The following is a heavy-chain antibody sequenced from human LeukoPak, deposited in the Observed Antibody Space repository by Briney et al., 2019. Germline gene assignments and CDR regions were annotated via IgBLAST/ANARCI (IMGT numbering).Heavy chain of an antibody. Sequence: ASLKPSCKASGYTFTSYDINWVRQATGHGLEWLGWMNPNSGNTGYAQKFQGRVTMTRNTSISTAYMELSSLRSEDTAVYYCARGRGYSSGWYGDWFDPWGQGTLVTASS. D-gene: IGHD6-19*01. J-gene: IGHJ5*02. CDR2: MNPNSGNT. CDR3: ARGRGYSSGWYGDWFDP. CDR1: GYTFTSYD. V-gene: IGHV1-8*01.